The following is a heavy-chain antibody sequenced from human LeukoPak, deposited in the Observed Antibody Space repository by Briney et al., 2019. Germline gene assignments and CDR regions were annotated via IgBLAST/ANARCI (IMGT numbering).Heavy chain of an antibody. Sequence: GGSLRLSCAASGFTFSSYAMSWVRQAPGKGLEWVSAISGSGGSTYYADSVKGRFTISRDNSKNTLYLQMNSLRAEDTAVYYCARDLLPEYYYDSSGYYRALGYWGQGTLVTVSS. CDR1: GFTFSSYA. D-gene: IGHD3-22*01. J-gene: IGHJ4*02. CDR2: ISGSGGST. CDR3: ARDLLPEYYYDSSGYYRALGY. V-gene: IGHV3-23*01.